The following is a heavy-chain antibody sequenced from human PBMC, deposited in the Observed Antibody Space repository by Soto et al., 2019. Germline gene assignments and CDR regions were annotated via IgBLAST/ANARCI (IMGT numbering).Heavy chain of an antibody. Sequence: PSETLSLTCAVHGGSFSGYYWSWIRQPPGKGLEWIGEINHSGSTNYNPSLKSRVTISVDTSKSQFSLKLSSVTAADTAVYYCARGHVRLRFLEWLSDRRFDPWGQGTLVTVSS. V-gene: IGHV4-34*01. CDR3: ARGHVRLRFLEWLSDRRFDP. J-gene: IGHJ5*02. CDR2: INHSGST. D-gene: IGHD3-3*01. CDR1: GGSFSGYY.